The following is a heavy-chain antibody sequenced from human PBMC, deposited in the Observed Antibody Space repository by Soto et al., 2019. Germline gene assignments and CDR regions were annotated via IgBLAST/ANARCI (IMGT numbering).Heavy chain of an antibody. CDR3: ARAXSGDNWNDNYYYYGMDV. J-gene: IGHJ6*02. V-gene: IGHV2-26*01. CDR2: IFSNDEK. CDR1: GFSLSNARMG. D-gene: IGHD1-20*01. Sequence: SGPALVNPTETLTLTCTVSGFSLSNARMGVSWIRQPPGKALEWLAHIFSNDEKSYSTSLKSRLTISKDTSKSQVVLTMTNMDPVDTATYYCARAXSGDNWNDNYYYYGMDVWGQGTTVTVSS.